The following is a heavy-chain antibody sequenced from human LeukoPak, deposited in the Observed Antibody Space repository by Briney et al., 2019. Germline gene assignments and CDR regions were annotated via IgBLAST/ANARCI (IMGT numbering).Heavy chain of an antibody. CDR2: IRYDGSNK. CDR3: AKAGRGYSGYDWALGHGGVIDY. Sequence: QAGGSLRLSCAASGFTFSSYGMHWVRQAPGKGLEWGAFIRYDGSNKYYADSVKGRFTISRDNSKNTMYLQMNSLRAEDTAVYYCAKAGRGYSGYDWALGHGGVIDYWGQGTLVTVSS. V-gene: IGHV3-30*02. D-gene: IGHD5-12*01. J-gene: IGHJ4*02. CDR1: GFTFSSYG.